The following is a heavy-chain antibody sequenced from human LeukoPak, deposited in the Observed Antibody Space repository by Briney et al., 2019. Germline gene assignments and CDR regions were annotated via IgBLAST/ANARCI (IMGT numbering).Heavy chain of an antibody. CDR2: IWPDGSKT. CDR1: GFTFSRYA. CDR3: AKISSSSEPDFDY. V-gene: IGHV3-30*02. Sequence: GGSLRLSCAASGFTFSRYAMHWVRQAPGKGLEWVAFIWPDGSKTYYADSVRGRFTISRDYSKNTLHLEMNTVRAEDTALYYCAKISSSSEPDFDYWGQGTLVTVS. D-gene: IGHD1-14*01. J-gene: IGHJ4*02.